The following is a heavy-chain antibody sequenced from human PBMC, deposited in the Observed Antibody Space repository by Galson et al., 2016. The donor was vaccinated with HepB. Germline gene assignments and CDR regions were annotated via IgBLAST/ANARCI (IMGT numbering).Heavy chain of an antibody. D-gene: IGHD5-12*01. CDR2: IDQDGSET. CDR1: GSTFSGYW. Sequence: SLRLSCAVSGSTFSGYWMSWVRQAPGKGLEWVANIDQDGSETDSVDSVKGRFTISRDNGKNSVYLQMNSLRVEDTALYYCARLRGGYDFDYWGQGTLVTVSS. CDR3: ARLRGGYDFDY. J-gene: IGHJ4*02. V-gene: IGHV3-7*01.